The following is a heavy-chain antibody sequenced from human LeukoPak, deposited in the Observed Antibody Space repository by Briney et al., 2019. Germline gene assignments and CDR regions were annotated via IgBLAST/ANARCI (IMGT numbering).Heavy chain of an antibody. D-gene: IGHD3-10*01. CDR1: GFIFCRYA. CDR2: IVGSGDTT. Sequence: GGSLRLSCAASGFIFCRYAMSWARQAPGRGLVCVSGIVGSGDTTYYTMSGEARFTLSRDNSKNCVSPQKHSVRAEHRALYFSARDGLGTGSSWMITNDYWGQGTLVTVSS. V-gene: IGHV3-23*01. J-gene: IGHJ4*02. CDR3: ARDGLGTGSSWMITNDY.